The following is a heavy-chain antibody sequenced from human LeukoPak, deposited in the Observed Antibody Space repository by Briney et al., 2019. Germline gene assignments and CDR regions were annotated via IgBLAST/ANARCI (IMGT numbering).Heavy chain of an antibody. CDR1: GGSISSYY. V-gene: IGHV4-59*01. J-gene: IGHJ3*01. CDR3: ARGYDSSGYFDL. D-gene: IGHD3-22*01. Sequence: SETLSLTCTVSGGSISSYYWSWIRQPPGKGLEWIGYIYYSGSTNYNPSLKSRVTISVDTSKNQFSLKLSSVTAADTAVYYCARGYDSSGYFDLWGQGTMLTVSS. CDR2: IYYSGST.